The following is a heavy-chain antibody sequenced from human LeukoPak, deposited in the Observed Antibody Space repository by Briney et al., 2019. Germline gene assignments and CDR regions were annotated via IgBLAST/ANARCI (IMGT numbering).Heavy chain of an antibody. CDR1: GGSISSYY. V-gene: IGHV4-59*08. Sequence: SETLSLTCTVSGGSISSYYWGWIRQPPGKGLEWIGYISHSGSTNYNPSLKSRVTISVDTSKNQFSLRLRSVTAADMAVYYCARHRDQSGYYPNWFDPWGQGTLVTASS. J-gene: IGHJ5*02. CDR3: ARHRDQSGYYPNWFDP. D-gene: IGHD3-3*01. CDR2: ISHSGST.